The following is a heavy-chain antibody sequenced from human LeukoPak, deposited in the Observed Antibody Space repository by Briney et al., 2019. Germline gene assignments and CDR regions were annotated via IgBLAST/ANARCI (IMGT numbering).Heavy chain of an antibody. V-gene: IGHV4-39*07. CDR3: ARQIVGASWFDP. Sequence: SETLSLTCTVSGGSISSRSYYWGWIRQPPGKGLEWIGSIYHSGSTNYNPSLKSRVTISVDKSKNQFSLKLSSVTAADTAVYYCARQIVGASWFDPWGQGTLVTVSP. CDR1: GGSISSRSYY. D-gene: IGHD1-26*01. J-gene: IGHJ5*02. CDR2: IYHSGST.